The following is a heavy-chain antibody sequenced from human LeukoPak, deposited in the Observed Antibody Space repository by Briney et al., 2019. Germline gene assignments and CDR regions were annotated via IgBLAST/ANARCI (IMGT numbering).Heavy chain of an antibody. D-gene: IGHD3-10*01. V-gene: IGHV4-39*07. J-gene: IGHJ4*02. CDR2: IYYSGST. Sequence: SETLSLTCTVSGGSISSSSYYWGWIRQPPGKGLGWVGSIYYSGSTYYNPSLKSRVSISVDTSKNQFSLKLSSVTAADTAVYYCAMPSWGSGSYRSFDYWGQGTLVTVSS. CDR3: AMPSWGSGSYRSFDY. CDR1: GGSISSSSYY.